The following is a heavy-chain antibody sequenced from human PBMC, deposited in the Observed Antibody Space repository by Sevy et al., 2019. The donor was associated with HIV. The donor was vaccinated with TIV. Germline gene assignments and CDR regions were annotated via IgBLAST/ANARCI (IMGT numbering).Heavy chain of an antibody. V-gene: IGHV1-58*01. J-gene: IGHJ3*02. CDR1: GFTFSNSA. D-gene: IGHD3-16*01. CDR2: IVVGSDVT. CDR3: ASEDMIRFGGPLRVFYI. Sequence: ASVKVSCKASGFTFSNSAVQWVRQARGQRLEWIGWIVVGSDVTNYGQKFQERVTITRDMSTSTAYLELNSLRFEDTAVYYCASEDMIRFGGPLRVFYIWGQGTMVTVSS.